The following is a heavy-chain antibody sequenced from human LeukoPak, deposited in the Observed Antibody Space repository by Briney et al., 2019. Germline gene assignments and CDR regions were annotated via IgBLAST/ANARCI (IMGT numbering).Heavy chain of an antibody. CDR1: GFTFSSYG. CDR3: ARSSRRWLQFDY. CDR2: ISSSSSYI. J-gene: IGHJ4*02. Sequence: GGSLRLSCAASGFTFSSYGMHWVRQAPGKGLEWVSSISSSSSYIYYADSVKGRFTISRDNAKNSLYLQMNSLRAEDTAVYYCARSSRRWLQFDYWGQGTLVTVSS. V-gene: IGHV3-21*01. D-gene: IGHD5-24*01.